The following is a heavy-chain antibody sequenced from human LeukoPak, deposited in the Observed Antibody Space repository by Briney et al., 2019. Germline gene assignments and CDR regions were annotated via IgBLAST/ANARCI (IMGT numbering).Heavy chain of an antibody. CDR1: GGSISSGSYY. V-gene: IGHV4-61*02. J-gene: IGHJ5*02. Sequence: SETLSLTCTVSGGSISSGSYYWSWIRQPAGKGLEWIGRIYTSGSTNYNPSLKSRVTMSVDTSKNQFSLKLSSVTAADTAVYYCARDRSSSWITGWFDPWGQGTLVTVSS. D-gene: IGHD6-13*01. CDR2: IYTSGST. CDR3: ARDRSSSWITGWFDP.